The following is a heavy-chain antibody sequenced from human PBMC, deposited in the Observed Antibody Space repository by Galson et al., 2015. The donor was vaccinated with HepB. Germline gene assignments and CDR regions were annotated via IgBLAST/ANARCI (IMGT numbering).Heavy chain of an antibody. D-gene: IGHD6-19*01. CDR1: GYTFTSYG. J-gene: IGHJ3*02. CDR3: ARDVHSSGWYFYAFDI. Sequence: CKASGYTFTSYGISWVRQAPGQGLEWMGWISAYNGNTNYAQKLQGRVTMTTDTSTSTAYMELRSLRSDDTAVYYCARDVHSSGWYFYAFDIWGQGTMVTVSS. V-gene: IGHV1-18*01. CDR2: ISAYNGNT.